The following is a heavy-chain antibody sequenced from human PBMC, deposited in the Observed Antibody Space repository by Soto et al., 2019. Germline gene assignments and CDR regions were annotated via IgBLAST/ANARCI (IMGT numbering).Heavy chain of an antibody. Sequence: QVQLQESGPGLVKPSGTLSLTCAVSGGSISSDNWWTWARQPPGKGLEWIGEIYHSGSTNYNPSLKGRVTISVDKSKSQFSPKLSSVTAADAAVYYCTTVAETGSYWGQGTLVTVSS. J-gene: IGHJ4*02. CDR2: IYHSGST. V-gene: IGHV4-4*02. CDR3: TTVAETGSY. CDR1: GGSISSDNW.